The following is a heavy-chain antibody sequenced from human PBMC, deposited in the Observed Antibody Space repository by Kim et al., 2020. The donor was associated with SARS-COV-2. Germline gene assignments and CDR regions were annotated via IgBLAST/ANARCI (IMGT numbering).Heavy chain of an antibody. CDR3: ARAGSYRFDD. J-gene: IGHJ4*02. D-gene: IGHD3-10*01. CDR2: MNMDGSTI. Sequence: GGSLRLSCAASGFTFSAYWMHWLRQAPGKGLEWVSRMNMDGSTINYADSVKGRVTISRDNAKNTLFLQMNSLRAEDTAVYYCARAGSYRFDDWGQGTLLTVSS. CDR1: GFTFSAYW. V-gene: IGHV3-74*01.